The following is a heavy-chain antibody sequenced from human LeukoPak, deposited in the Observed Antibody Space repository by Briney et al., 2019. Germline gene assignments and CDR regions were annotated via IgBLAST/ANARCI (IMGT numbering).Heavy chain of an antibody. J-gene: IGHJ5*02. CDR1: GFTSRSFW. CDR3: ARTLGVPSAFDP. D-gene: IGHD2-2*01. CDR2: INSDGTST. V-gene: IGHV3-74*01. Sequence: GGSLRLSCAASGFTSRSFWMHWVRQAPGKGLLWVSRINSDGTSTTYADSVKGRFTISRDNAKNTVYLHMNSLRAEDTAMYYCARTLGVPSAFDPWGQGTLVTVSS.